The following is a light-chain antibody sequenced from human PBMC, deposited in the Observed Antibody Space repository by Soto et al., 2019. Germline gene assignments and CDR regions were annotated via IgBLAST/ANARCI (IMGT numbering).Light chain of an antibody. CDR2: ENN. V-gene: IGLV1-51*01. CDR3: GTWDSSLSVGM. Sequence: QSVLTQPPSVSAAPGQKVTISCSGSTSNIGNNYVAWYQQLPGTAPKLLIYENNKRPSRIPDRFSGSKSGTSATLGITGLLTGDEADYYCGTWDSSLSVGMLGGGTKVTVL. J-gene: IGLJ2*01. CDR1: TSNIGNNY.